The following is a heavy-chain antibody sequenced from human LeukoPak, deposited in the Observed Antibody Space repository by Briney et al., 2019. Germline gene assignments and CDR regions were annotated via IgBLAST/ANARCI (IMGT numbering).Heavy chain of an antibody. CDR3: ARDGEWLRPMDY. CDR2: IYSGGST. J-gene: IGHJ4*02. Sequence: PGGSLRLSCAASGFTVSSNYMSWVRQAPGKGLEWVSVIYSGGSTYSADSVKGGFTISRDNSKNTLYLQMNSLRAEDTAVYYCARDGEWLRPMDYWGQGTLVTVSS. D-gene: IGHD5-12*01. CDR1: GFTVSSNY. V-gene: IGHV3-66*01.